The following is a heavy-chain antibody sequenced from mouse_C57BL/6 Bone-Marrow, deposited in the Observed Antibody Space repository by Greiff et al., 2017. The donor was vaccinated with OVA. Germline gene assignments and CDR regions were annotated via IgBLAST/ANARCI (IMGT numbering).Heavy chain of an antibody. CDR2: IYPGSGST. J-gene: IGHJ4*01. CDR3: ARGWLLLIYAMDY. CDR1: GYTFTSYW. V-gene: IGHV1-55*01. Sequence: QVQLQQPGAELEKPGASVKMSCKASGYTFTSYWITWVKQRPGQGLEWIGDIYPGSGSTNYNEKFKSKATLTVDTSSSTAYMQLSSLTSEDSAVYYCARGWLLLIYAMDYWGQGTSVTVSS. D-gene: IGHD2-3*01.